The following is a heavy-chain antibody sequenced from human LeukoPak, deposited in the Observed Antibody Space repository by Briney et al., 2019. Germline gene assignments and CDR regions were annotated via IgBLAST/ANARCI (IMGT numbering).Heavy chain of an antibody. J-gene: IGHJ4*02. Sequence: PGGSLRLSCAASGFTFSSYAMGWVRQAPGKGXXXXXXXXDDGERKYYAGSVKGRFTISGDNSKNTLNLQMSSLRAEDTAVFYYANDGGEGRNSWHSYVDYWGQGTLVTVAS. D-gene: IGHD6-13*01. CDR3: ANDGGEGRNSWHSYVDY. V-gene: IGHV3-23*01. CDR1: GFTFSSYA. CDR2: XXDDGERK.